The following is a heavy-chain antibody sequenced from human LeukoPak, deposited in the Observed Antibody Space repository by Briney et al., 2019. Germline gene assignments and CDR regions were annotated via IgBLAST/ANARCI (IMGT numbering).Heavy chain of an antibody. CDR2: ISGSGGST. CDR1: GFTFSSYA. Sequence: GGSLRLSCAASGFTFSSYAMSWVRQAPGKGLEWVSAISGSGGSTYYADSVKGRFTISRDNSKNTLYLQMNSLRAEDTAVCYCAKARDRIYYYDSSGITYDYWGQGTLVTVSS. V-gene: IGHV3-23*01. J-gene: IGHJ4*02. D-gene: IGHD3-22*01. CDR3: AKARDRIYYYDSSGITYDY.